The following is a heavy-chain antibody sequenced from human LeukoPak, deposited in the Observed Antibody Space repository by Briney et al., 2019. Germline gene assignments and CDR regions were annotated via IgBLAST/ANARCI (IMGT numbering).Heavy chain of an antibody. CDR3: AKPRGLAIVGAHFDY. CDR2: IKQDGSEK. J-gene: IGHJ4*02. CDR1: GLTFSSYW. V-gene: IGHV3-7*03. D-gene: IGHD1-26*01. Sequence: GGSLRLSCAASGLTFSSYWMSWVRQAPGKGLEWVANIKQDGSEKYYVDSVKGRFTISRDNSKNTLYLQMNSLRAEDTAVYYCAKPRGLAIVGAHFDYWGQGTLVTVSS.